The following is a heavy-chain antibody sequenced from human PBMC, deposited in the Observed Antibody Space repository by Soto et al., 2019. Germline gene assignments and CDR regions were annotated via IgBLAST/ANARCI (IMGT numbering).Heavy chain of an antibody. V-gene: IGHV1-46*01. CDR2: INPRGFFT. Sequence: QVQLVQSGSELKKPWASVKLSCEASGYTFTSYNIHWVRQGPGQGLGWVGMINPRGFFTTYAQKFRGRVTMTGDTSTSVVYMELTNLRSEDTAMYYSARAAGRFGALFWFDPWGQGTLVSVSS. J-gene: IGHJ5*02. CDR3: ARAAGRFGALFWFDP. D-gene: IGHD3-10*01. CDR1: GYTFTSYN.